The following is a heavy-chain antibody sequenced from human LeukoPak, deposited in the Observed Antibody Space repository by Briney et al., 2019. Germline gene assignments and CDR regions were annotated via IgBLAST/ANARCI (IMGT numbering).Heavy chain of an antibody. D-gene: IGHD3-9*01. CDR3: AKASLRYFDWFSDY. V-gene: IGHV3-30-3*01. J-gene: IGHJ4*02. Sequence: PGGSLRLSCAASGFTFSSYPMHWVRQAPGKGLEWVAVISYDGSNKYYADSVKGRFTISRDKSKNTLSLQMNSLRVEDTAVYSCAKASLRYFDWFSDYWGQGTLVTVSS. CDR1: GFTFSSYP. CDR2: ISYDGSNK.